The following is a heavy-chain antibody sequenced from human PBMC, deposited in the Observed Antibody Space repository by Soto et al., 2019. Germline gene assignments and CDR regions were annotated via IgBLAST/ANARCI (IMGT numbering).Heavy chain of an antibody. CDR2: MNTHTDDT. CDR1: GYPFTTYD. CDR3: VRGQLGGYFDS. J-gene: IGHJ5*01. V-gene: IGHV1-8*01. D-gene: IGHD5-12*01. Sequence: QVQLVQSGAEVKEPGASVKVSCKASGYPFTTYDINWVRQAAGQGLEWMGWMNTHTDDTGYAQRFQGRVSMTRKTSISTAYLELSSLKSDDSAMYYCVRGQLGGYFDSWGQGTLVTVSS.